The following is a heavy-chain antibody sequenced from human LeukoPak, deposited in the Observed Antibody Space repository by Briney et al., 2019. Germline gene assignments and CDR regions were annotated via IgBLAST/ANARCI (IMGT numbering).Heavy chain of an antibody. V-gene: IGHV4-39*01. J-gene: IGHJ4*02. CDR2: IYYSGST. D-gene: IGHD1-26*01. Sequence: SETLSLTCTVSGGSISSSSYYWGWIRQPPGKGLEWIGSIYYSGSTYYNPSLKSRVTISVDTSKNQFSLKLSSVTAADTAVYYCARGGSYYEYYFDYWSQGTLVTVSS. CDR3: ARGGSYYEYYFDY. CDR1: GGSISSSSYY.